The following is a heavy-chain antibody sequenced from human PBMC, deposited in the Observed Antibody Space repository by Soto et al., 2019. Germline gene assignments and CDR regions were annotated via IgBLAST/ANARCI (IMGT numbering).Heavy chain of an antibody. D-gene: IGHD3-10*01. J-gene: IGHJ6*02. CDR2: IWSDGSDQ. CDR1: GFSIRTYG. CDR3: ATEPRMSSRGRGGMDV. V-gene: IGHV3-33*01. Sequence: QVELVESGGGVVQPGKSLRLSCVASGFSIRTYGMHWVRQAPGKGLEWVAVIWSDGSDQLYADSMKGRLTISRDNAKNTLYLQVNSLRADDTAAYLCATEPRMSSRGRGGMDVWGHGTTVIVSS.